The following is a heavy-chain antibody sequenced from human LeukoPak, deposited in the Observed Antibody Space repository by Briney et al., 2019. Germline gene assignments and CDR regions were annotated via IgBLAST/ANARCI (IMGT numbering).Heavy chain of an antibody. CDR1: GFTFSDYY. CDR2: ISSSSSYT. D-gene: IGHD3-10*01. CDR3: ARSRGWDFDY. J-gene: IGHJ4*02. Sequence: PGGSLRLSCAASGFTFSDYYMSWIRQAPGKGLEWVSYISSSSSYTNYADSVKGRFTISRDNAKNSLYQQMNSLRAEDTAVYYCARSRGWDFDYWGQGTLVTVSS. V-gene: IGHV3-11*06.